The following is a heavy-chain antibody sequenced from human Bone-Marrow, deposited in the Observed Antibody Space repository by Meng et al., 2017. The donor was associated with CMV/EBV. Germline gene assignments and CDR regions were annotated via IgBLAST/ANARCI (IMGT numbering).Heavy chain of an antibody. CDR2: ISSSGSTI. J-gene: IGHJ4*02. Sequence: GESLKISCAASGFTFSSYEMNWVRQAPGKGLEWVSYISSSGSTIYYADSVKGRFTISRDNAKNSLYLQMNSLRAEDTAVYYCAKAIWYSSGWYYFDYWGQGTLVTVSS. CDR3: AKAIWYSSGWYYFDY. D-gene: IGHD6-19*01. CDR1: GFTFSSYE. V-gene: IGHV3-48*03.